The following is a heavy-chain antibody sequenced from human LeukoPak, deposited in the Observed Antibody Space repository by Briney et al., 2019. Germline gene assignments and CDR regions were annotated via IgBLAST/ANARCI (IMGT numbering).Heavy chain of an antibody. CDR3: ARRTTIFGVVTKYYFDY. V-gene: IGHV4-38-2*02. CDR2: IYHSGST. CDR1: GYSISSGYY. J-gene: IGHJ4*02. Sequence: PSETLSLTCTVSGYSISSGYYWGWIRQPPGKGLEWIGSIYHSGSTYYNPSLKSRVTISVDTSKNQFSLKLSSVTAADTAVYYCARRTTIFGVVTKYYFDYWGQGTQVTVSS. D-gene: IGHD3-3*01.